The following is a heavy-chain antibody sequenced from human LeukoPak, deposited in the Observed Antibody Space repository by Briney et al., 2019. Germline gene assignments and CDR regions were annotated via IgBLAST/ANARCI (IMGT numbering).Heavy chain of an antibody. Sequence: ASVKVSCKASGYTFTGYYMHWVRQAPGQGLEWRGWINPNSGGTNYAQKLQGRVTMTRDTSISTVHMELSSLRSDDTAMYYCARAPYSSSWYYFDFWGQGTLVTVSS. D-gene: IGHD6-13*01. CDR3: ARAPYSSSWYYFDF. CDR1: GYTFTGYY. J-gene: IGHJ4*02. CDR2: INPNSGGT. V-gene: IGHV1-2*02.